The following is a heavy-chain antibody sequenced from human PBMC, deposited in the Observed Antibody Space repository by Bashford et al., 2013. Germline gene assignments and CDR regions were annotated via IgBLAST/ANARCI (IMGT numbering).Heavy chain of an antibody. D-gene: IGHD3-9*01. J-gene: IGHJ4*02. CDR3: AKDDVLRYFDWSDVTFDY. V-gene: IGHV3-23*01. Sequence: VRQAPGKGLEWVSAISGSGGSTYYADSVKGRFTISRDNSKNTLYLQMNSLRAEDTAVYYCAKDDVLRYFDWSDVTFDYWGQGTLVTVSS. CDR2: ISGSGGST.